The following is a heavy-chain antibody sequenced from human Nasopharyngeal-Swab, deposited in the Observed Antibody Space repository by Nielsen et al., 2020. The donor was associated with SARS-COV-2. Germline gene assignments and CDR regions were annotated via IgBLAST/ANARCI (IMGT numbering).Heavy chain of an antibody. D-gene: IGHD3-3*01. CDR2: IGRYGTDI. J-gene: IGHJ6*02. Sequence: WIRQPPGKGLEWVSSIGRYGTDIFHADSEKGRFSVFRDAANKSIYLQMRSLRAEDTAVYYCARGTVFGVANGMDVWGQGTTVTVSS. CDR3: ARGTVFGVANGMDV. V-gene: IGHV3-21*01.